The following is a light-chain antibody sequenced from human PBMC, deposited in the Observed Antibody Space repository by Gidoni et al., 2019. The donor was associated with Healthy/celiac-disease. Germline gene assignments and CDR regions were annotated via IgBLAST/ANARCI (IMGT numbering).Light chain of an antibody. J-gene: IGKJ2*01. CDR2: DAS. CDR1: QSVSSY. Sequence: VFTHSPATLSLSPGDIATLFCRASQSVSSYLAWYQQKPGQAPRLLIYDASNKATGLPARFSGSGSGTDFTLTISSLEPEDFAVYYCQQRSNWLYTFGQGTKLEIK. CDR3: QQRSNWLYT. V-gene: IGKV3-11*01.